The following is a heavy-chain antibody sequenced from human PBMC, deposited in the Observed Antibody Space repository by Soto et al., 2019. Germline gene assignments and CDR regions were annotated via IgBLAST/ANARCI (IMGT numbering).Heavy chain of an antibody. CDR2: ISSSGSTI. CDR3: ARDPNLLRFLENDYFHY. D-gene: IGHD3-3*01. V-gene: IGHV3-11*01. Sequence: PGGSLRLSCAASGFTFSDYYMSWIRQAPGKGLEWVSYISSSGSTIYYADSVKGRFTISRDNAKNSLYLQMNSLRAEDTAVYYCARDPNLLRFLENDYFHYWGQGTLVTASS. J-gene: IGHJ4*02. CDR1: GFTFSDYY.